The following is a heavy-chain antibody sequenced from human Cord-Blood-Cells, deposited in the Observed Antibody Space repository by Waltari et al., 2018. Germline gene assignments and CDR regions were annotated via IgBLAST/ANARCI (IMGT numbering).Heavy chain of an antibody. CDR2: IYYSGGT. D-gene: IGHD6-6*01. CDR1: GGSISSSSYY. Sequence: QLQLQESGPGLVKPSETLSLTCTVSGGSISSSSYYWGWIRQPPGTGLECIGRIYYSGGTYDNPSLKSRVTISLATSKNQFSLKLGSVTAADTAVYYCARHDFRGSSSFDYWGQGTLVTVSS. CDR3: ARHDFRGSSSFDY. J-gene: IGHJ4*02. V-gene: IGHV4-39*01.